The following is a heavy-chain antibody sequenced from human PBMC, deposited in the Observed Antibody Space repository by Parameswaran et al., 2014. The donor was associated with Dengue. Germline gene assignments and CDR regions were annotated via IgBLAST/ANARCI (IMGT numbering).Heavy chain of an antibody. CDR2: INPNSGGT. J-gene: IGHJ4*02. V-gene: IGHV1-2*02. Sequence: WVRQAPGQGLEWMGWINPNSGGTNYAQKFQGRVTMTRDTSISTAYMELSRLRSDDTAVYYCARDRHVVVEYYFDHWGQGTLVTVSS. CDR3: ARDRHVVVEYYFDH. D-gene: IGHD2-15*01.